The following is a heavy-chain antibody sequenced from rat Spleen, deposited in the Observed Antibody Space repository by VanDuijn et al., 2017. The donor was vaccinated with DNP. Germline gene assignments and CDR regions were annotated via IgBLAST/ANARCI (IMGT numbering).Heavy chain of an antibody. Sequence: EVKLVESGGGLVQPGRSLKLSCAASGFNFNDYWMGWVRQAPGKGLEWIGQSNKDSSTITYIPSLKDKFTISRDNDQNTLYLQMSKLGSEDTAIYYCARGPNYGGYADYFDYWGQGVMVTVSS. J-gene: IGHJ2*01. CDR3: ARGPNYGGYADYFDY. CDR2: SNKDSSTI. CDR1: GFNFNDYW. V-gene: IGHV4-2*01. D-gene: IGHD1-11*01.